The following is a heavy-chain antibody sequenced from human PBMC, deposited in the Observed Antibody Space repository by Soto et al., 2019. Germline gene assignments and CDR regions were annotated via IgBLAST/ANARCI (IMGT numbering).Heavy chain of an antibody. J-gene: IGHJ6*02. Sequence: PAGSLSLSCTDSDFTMSTYSLNWVRQAPWTGLEWVTSITLSSTYKYYADSVKGRFTIFRDNAKNSLYLQMNSLRAEDTAVYFCARDAVTTPTTPVYYYYGMDVWGQGTTVTVSS. D-gene: IGHD1-1*01. CDR1: DFTMSTYS. CDR2: ITLSSTYK. V-gene: IGHV3-21*01. CDR3: ARDAVTTPTTPVYYYYGMDV.